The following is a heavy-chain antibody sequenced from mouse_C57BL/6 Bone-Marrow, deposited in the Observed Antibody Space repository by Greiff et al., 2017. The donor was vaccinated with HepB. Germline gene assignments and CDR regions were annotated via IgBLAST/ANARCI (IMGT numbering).Heavy chain of an antibody. V-gene: IGHV5-6*01. CDR1: GFTFSSYG. D-gene: IGHD1-1*01. CDR2: ISSGGSYT. CDR3: ARGSHYYGSSPFAY. J-gene: IGHJ3*01. Sequence: DVQLVESGGDLVKPGGSLKLSCAASGFTFSSYGMSWVRQTPDKRLEWVATISSGGSYTYYPDSVKGRFTISRDNAKNTLYLQMSSLKSEDTAMYYCARGSHYYGSSPFAYWGQGTLVTVSA.